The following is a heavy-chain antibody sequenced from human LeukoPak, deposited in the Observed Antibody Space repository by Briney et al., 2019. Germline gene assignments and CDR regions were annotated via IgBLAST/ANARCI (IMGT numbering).Heavy chain of an antibody. J-gene: IGHJ4*02. V-gene: IGHV3-30*15. CDR3: AREQSGDGWSGFDY. CDR1: GFTFRSYA. D-gene: IGHD6-19*01. CDR2: ISDDGSRQ. Sequence: GGSLRLSCAASGFTFRSYAMHWVRQAPGKGLEWVAVISDDGSRQHYADFLEGRITISRDNSKNRVSLQMSSLRTEDTAVYFCAREQSGDGWSGFDYWGQGTLVTVSS.